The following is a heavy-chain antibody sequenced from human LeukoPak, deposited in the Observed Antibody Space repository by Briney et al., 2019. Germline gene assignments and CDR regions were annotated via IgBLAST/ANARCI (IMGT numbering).Heavy chain of an antibody. CDR2: IWYDGSNK. J-gene: IGHJ4*02. CDR1: GFTFSSYG. Sequence: PGRSLRLSCAASGFTFSSYGMHWVRQAPGKGLEWVAVIWYDGSNKYYADSAKGRFTISRDNSKNTLYLQMNSLRAEDTAVYYCAKDILAAAGEGGFDYWGQGTLVTVSS. D-gene: IGHD6-13*01. CDR3: AKDILAAAGEGGFDY. V-gene: IGHV3-33*06.